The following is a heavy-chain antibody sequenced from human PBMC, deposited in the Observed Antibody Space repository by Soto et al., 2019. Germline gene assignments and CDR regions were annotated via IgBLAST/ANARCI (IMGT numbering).Heavy chain of an antibody. J-gene: IGHJ4*02. V-gene: IGHV3-49*04. CDR1: GVTFGDYA. CDR3: SVNTLSSDWPWIGFDY. D-gene: IGHD6-19*01. CDR2: IRSEAYGGTT. Sequence: GGSLRLSCTAPGVTFGDYALSWVRQTPGKGLEWVSFIRSEAYGGTTEYAASVKGRFTISRDDSKSIGYLQMNDLQTEDTAVYYCSVNTLSSDWPWIGFDYWGQGALVTVSS.